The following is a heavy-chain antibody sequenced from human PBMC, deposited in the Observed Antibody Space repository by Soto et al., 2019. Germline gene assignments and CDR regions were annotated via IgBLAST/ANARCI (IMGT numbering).Heavy chain of an antibody. Sequence: GGSLRLSCAASGFTFSTYAVNWVRQPPGKGLEWVSSISGSGAYTYYADSVQGRFTISRDNSKNTLNLQMNSLRAEDTAVYYCARDRHPYSTKYYFDYWGQGTLVTVSS. D-gene: IGHD2-2*01. V-gene: IGHV3-23*01. CDR2: ISGSGAYT. CDR1: GFTFSTYA. J-gene: IGHJ4*02. CDR3: ARDRHPYSTKYYFDY.